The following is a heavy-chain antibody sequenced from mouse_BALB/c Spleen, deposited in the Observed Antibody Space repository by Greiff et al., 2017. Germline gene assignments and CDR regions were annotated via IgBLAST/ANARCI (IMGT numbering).Heavy chain of an antibody. Sequence: VKLVESGAELVRPGTSVKISCKASGYAFTNYWLGWVKQRPGHGLEWIGDIYPGSGNTYYNEKFKGKATLTADKSSSTAYMQLSSLTSEDSAVYFCARYDGVDYWGQGTTLTVSS. CDR2: IYPGSGNT. J-gene: IGHJ2*01. CDR1: GYAFTNYW. V-gene: IGHV1-63*01. CDR3: ARYDGVDY. D-gene: IGHD2-12*01.